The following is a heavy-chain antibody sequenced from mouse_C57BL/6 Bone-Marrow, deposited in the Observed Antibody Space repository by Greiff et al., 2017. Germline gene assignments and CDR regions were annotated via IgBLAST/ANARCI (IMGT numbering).Heavy chain of an antibody. V-gene: IGHV1-80*01. CDR3: AALLRCYYAMDY. Sequence: LVESGAELVKPGASVKISCKASGYAFSSYWLNWVKQRPGKGLEWIGQIYPGAGDTNYNGKFKGKATLTADKSSSTAYMQLSSLTSEDSAVYFCAALLRCYYAMDYWGQGTSVTVSS. CDR2: IYPGAGDT. D-gene: IGHD1-1*01. CDR1: GYAFSSYW. J-gene: IGHJ4*01.